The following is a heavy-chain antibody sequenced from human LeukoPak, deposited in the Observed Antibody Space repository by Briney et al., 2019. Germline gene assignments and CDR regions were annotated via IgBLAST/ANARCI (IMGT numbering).Heavy chain of an antibody. V-gene: IGHV3-20*01. D-gene: IGHD2-2*01. Sequence: GGSLRLSCAASGFTFNNYAMTWVRQTPGKGPEWVSLVSWKGDTTAYAESVRGRFTISRDNAKNSLYLHMNSLRPEDTAFYHCARHRCSSTTCSFDSWGQGSLVTVSS. J-gene: IGHJ4*02. CDR3: ARHRCSSTTCSFDS. CDR2: VSWKGDTT. CDR1: GFTFNNYA.